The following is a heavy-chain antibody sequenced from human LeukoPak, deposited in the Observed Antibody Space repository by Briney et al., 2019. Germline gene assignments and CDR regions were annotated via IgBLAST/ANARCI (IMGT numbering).Heavy chain of an antibody. CDR2: IDRDGRSS. Sequence: GGSLKLSCAASGFTFSSYWLHWVRQVPGKGLLWVARIDRDGRSSSYAESVKGRFTISRDNAKNTLYPQMNSLRADDTAVYYCTRDVWGDRDGFFEYWGQGALVTVSS. CDR1: GFTFSSYW. D-gene: IGHD2-21*01. CDR3: TRDVWGDRDGFFEY. J-gene: IGHJ4*02. V-gene: IGHV3-74*01.